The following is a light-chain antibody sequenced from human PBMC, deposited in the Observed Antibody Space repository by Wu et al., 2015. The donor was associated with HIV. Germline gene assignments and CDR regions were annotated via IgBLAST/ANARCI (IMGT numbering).Light chain of an antibody. Sequence: GDRVTITCRASQTIRSWLAWYQQKPGKAPKVLIYKASTLETGVPSRFSGSGSGTEFTFTISSLQADDFATYYCQQYHTFPWTFGQGTTVEVK. CDR2: KAS. J-gene: IGKJ1*01. V-gene: IGKV1-5*03. CDR3: QQYHTFPWT. CDR1: QTIRSW.